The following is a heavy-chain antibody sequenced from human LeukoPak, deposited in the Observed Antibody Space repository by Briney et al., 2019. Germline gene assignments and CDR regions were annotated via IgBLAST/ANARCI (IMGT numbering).Heavy chain of an antibody. CDR3: ARDGDYGDYVLDH. J-gene: IGHJ4*02. Sequence: ASVKVSCKASGYIFTNYYMHWVRQAPGQGLEWMGIINPSGGFTSNAQKFQGRVTMTRDTSTSTVYMELSSLRSEDTALYHCARDGDYGDYVLDHWGQGTLVTVSS. V-gene: IGHV1-46*01. CDR1: GYIFTNYY. D-gene: IGHD4-17*01. CDR2: INPSGGFT.